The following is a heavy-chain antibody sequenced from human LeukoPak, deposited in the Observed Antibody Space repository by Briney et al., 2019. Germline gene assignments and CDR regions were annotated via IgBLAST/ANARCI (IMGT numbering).Heavy chain of an antibody. CDR3: ARGRYSTSSYNWFDP. D-gene: IGHD6-6*01. J-gene: IGHJ5*02. Sequence: SETLSLTCTVSGYSITSGYYWAWIRQPPGKGLEWIGTIHHSGSAVYNPSLKSRVTIPVDTPKNQFSVNLSSVTAADTAVYYCARGRYSTSSYNWFDPWGQGTLVTVSS. CDR2: IHHSGSA. CDR1: GYSITSGYY. V-gene: IGHV4-38-2*02.